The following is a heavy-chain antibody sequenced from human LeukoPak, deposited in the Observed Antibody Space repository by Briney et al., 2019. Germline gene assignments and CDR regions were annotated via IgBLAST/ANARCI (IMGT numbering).Heavy chain of an antibody. CDR1: GFTFSSYS. Sequence: GGSLRLSCAASGFTFSSYSMNWVRQAPGKGLEWVSSISSSSSYIYYADSVKGRFTISRDNAKNSLYLQMNSLRAEVTAVYYCARVLVLAPDYWGQGTLVTVSS. D-gene: IGHD3-3*01. J-gene: IGHJ4*02. CDR3: ARVLVLAPDY. V-gene: IGHV3-21*01. CDR2: ISSSSSYI.